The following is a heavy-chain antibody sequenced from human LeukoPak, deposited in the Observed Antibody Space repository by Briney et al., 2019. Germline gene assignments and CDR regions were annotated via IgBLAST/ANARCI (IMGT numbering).Heavy chain of an antibody. CDR3: ARKLVSDY. CDR1: GYRFTKYG. V-gene: IGHV1-18*04. CDR2: IDPADGNT. Sequence: ASVRVSCKTSGYRFTKYGISWVRQAPGQGLEWMGWIDPADGNTTSARKFHGRLIMTTDTSTNTAHMEMRGLRSDDTAVYYCARKLVSDYWRQGTLVSVSS. J-gene: IGHJ4*02.